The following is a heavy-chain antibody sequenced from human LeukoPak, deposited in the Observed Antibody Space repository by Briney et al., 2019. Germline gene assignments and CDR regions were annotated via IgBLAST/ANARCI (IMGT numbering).Heavy chain of an antibody. CDR1: GGSFSGYY. D-gene: IGHD3-10*01. CDR3: ARVPYGSGSYYRYYYYGMDV. CDR2: INHSGST. J-gene: IGHJ6*04. Sequence: PSETLSLTCAVYGGSFSGYYWSWIRQPPGKGPEWIGEINHSGSTNYNPSLKSRVTISVDTSKNQFSLKLSSVTAADTAVYYCARVPYGSGSYYRYYYYGMDVWGKGTTVTVSS. V-gene: IGHV4-34*01.